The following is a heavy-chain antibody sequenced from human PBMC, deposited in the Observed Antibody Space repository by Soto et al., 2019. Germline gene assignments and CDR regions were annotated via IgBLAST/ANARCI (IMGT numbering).Heavy chain of an antibody. D-gene: IGHD2-8*01. Sequence: QVQLVQSGAEVKKPGASVKVSCKASGYTFTSYGISWVRQAPGQGLEWMGWISAYNGNTNYAQKLQGRVTMTTDTSTSTAYMELRRLRSDDTAVYYCARVSYCTNGVCHPDCTSWFDPWGQGTLVTVSS. J-gene: IGHJ5*02. V-gene: IGHV1-18*01. CDR3: ARVSYCTNGVCHPDCTSWFDP. CDR2: ISAYNGNT. CDR1: GYTFTSYG.